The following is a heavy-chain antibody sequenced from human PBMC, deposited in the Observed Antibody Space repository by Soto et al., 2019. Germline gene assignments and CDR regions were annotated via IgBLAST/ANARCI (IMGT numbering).Heavy chain of an antibody. CDR1: GGSISSGGYS. D-gene: IGHD6-6*01. V-gene: IGHV4-30-2*01. CDR2: IYHSGST. CDR3: ARAYPRPGMYDY. J-gene: IGHJ4*02. Sequence: PSETLSLTCAVSGGSISSGGYSWSWIRQPPGKGLEWIGYIYHSGSTYYNPSLKSRVTISVDRSKNQFSLKLSSVTAADTAVYYCARAYPRPGMYDYWGQGTLVTVSS.